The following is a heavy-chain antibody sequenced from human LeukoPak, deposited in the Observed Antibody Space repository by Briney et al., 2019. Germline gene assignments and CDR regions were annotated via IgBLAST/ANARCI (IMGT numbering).Heavy chain of an antibody. CDR1: GGSISSYY. D-gene: IGHD4-17*01. CDR2: IYYSGST. V-gene: IGHV4-59*08. Sequence: SETLSLTCTVSGGSISSYYWSWIRQPPGKGLEWIGYIYYSGSTNYNPSLKSRVPISVDTSKNQFSLKLSSVTAADTAVYYCARHDYGDSSWYFDLWGRGTLVTVSS. CDR3: ARHDYGDSSWYFDL. J-gene: IGHJ2*01.